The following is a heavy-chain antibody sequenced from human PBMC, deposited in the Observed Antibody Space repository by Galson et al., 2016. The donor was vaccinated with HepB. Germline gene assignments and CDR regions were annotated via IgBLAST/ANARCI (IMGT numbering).Heavy chain of an antibody. J-gene: IGHJ4*02. CDR3: ARRRSTSYYFDF. CDR2: VYWDDER. V-gene: IGHV2-5*02. Sequence: PALVKPTQTLTLTCTFSGFSLNTPAVGVGWIRQPPGKALEWLALVYWDDERRYSPSLKSRLIIYKDTSENQVVLTMTNVDPVDTAIYYCARRRSTSYYFDFWGQGILVTVSS. CDR1: GFSLNTPAVG. D-gene: IGHD6-6*01.